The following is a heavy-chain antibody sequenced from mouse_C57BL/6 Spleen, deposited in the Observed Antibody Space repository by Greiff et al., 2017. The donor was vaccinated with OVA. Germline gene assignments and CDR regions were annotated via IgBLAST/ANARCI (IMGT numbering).Heavy chain of an antibody. D-gene: IGHD4-1*01. Sequence: EVKLMESGGDLVKPGGSLKLSCAASGFTFSSYGMSWVRQTPDKRLEWVATISSGGSYTYYPDSVKGRFTISRDNAKNTLYLQMSSLKSEDTAMYYCAREGRLTGDWYFDVWGTGTTVTVSS. J-gene: IGHJ1*03. CDR3: AREGRLTGDWYFDV. CDR1: GFTFSSYG. CDR2: ISSGGSYT. V-gene: IGHV5-6*01.